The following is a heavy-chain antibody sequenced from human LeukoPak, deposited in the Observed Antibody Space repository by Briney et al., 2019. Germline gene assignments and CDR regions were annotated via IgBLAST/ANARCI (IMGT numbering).Heavy chain of an antibody. CDR1: GFTFSSYS. J-gene: IGHJ4*02. CDR2: ISSSSSYI. V-gene: IGHV3-21*01. CDR3: IVRGYYYDSSGYSTLFDY. D-gene: IGHD3-22*01. Sequence: GGSLRLSCAASGFTFSSYSMNWVRQAPGKGLEWVSSISSSSSYIYYADSVKGRFTISRDNAKNSLYLQMNSLRAEDTAVYYCIVRGYYYDSSGYSTLFDYWGQGTLVTVSS.